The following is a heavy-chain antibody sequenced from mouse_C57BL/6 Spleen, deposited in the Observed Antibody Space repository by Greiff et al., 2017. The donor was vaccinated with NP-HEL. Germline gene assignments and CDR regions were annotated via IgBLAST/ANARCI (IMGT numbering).Heavy chain of an antibody. CDR1: GYAFTNYL. CDR3: EREGDDYDGGFAG. V-gene: IGHV1-54*01. D-gene: IGHD2-4*01. Sequence: VKLMESGAELVRPGTSVKVSCKASGYAFTNYLIEWVKQRTGQGLEWIGVINPGSGGTNYNEKFKGKATLTADKSSSTAYMQLSSLTSEDSAVYFCEREGDDYDGGFAGWGQGTLVTVSA. J-gene: IGHJ3*01. CDR2: INPGSGGT.